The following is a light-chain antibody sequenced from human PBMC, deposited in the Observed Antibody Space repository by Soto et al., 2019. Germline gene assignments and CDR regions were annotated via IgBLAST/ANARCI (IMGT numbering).Light chain of an antibody. CDR3: QQYDNLPIT. V-gene: IGKV1-33*01. Sequence: DIQMTQSPSTLSASVGDRATITCQATEDINNYLNWYQQKPGKAPTLLIYDASNLEAGVPSRFRGSGSGTDFTFTISSLQPEDIATYYCQQYDNLPITFGQGTRLEIK. CDR2: DAS. J-gene: IGKJ5*01. CDR1: EDINNY.